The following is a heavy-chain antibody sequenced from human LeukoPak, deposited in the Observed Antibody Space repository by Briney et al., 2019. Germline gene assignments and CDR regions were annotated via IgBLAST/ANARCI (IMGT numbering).Heavy chain of an antibody. CDR2: ISSSGSTI. J-gene: IGHJ4*02. D-gene: IGHD6-19*01. V-gene: IGHV3-11*01. Sequence: GGSLRLSCAASGFTVSSNYMSWIRQAPGKGLEWVSYISSSGSTIYYADSVKGRFTISRDNAKNSLYLQMNSLRAEDTAVYYCARTDFYSSGWYGGLFDYWGQGTLVTVSS. CDR3: ARTDFYSSGWYGGLFDY. CDR1: GFTVSSNY.